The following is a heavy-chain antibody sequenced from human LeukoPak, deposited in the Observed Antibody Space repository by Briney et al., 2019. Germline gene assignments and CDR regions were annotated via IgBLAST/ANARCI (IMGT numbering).Heavy chain of an antibody. CDR2: IYYSGST. Sequence: SETLSLTCTVSGGSISSSSYYWGWLRQPPGKGLEWIGSIYYSGSTYYNPSLKSRVTISVDTSKNQFSLKLSSVTAADTSVYYCAKGGPGNWFDPWGQGTLVTVSS. V-gene: IGHV4-39*01. CDR3: AKGGPGNWFDP. CDR1: GGSISSSSYY. J-gene: IGHJ5*02.